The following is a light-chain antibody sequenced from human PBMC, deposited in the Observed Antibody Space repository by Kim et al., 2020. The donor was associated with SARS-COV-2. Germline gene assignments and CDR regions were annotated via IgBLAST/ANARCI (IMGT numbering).Light chain of an antibody. V-gene: IGLV2-14*01. CDR1: SSDIGRYNY. CDR3: CSYSSSDTDV. CDR2: GVT. J-gene: IGLJ1*01. Sequence: QSALTQPASVSGSPGQSITISCTGTSSDIGRYNYVSWYQQHPGKAPKVVIYGVTSRPSGVSDRFSGSKSDNTASLTISGLQPEDEADYYCCSYSSSDTDVFGTGTKVTVL.